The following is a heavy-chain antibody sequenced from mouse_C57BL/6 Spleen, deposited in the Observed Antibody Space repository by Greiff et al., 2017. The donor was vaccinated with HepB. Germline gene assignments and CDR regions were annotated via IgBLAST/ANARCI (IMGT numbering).Heavy chain of an antibody. CDR3: ARALLLRNYFDY. CDR1: GYTFTDYN. D-gene: IGHD1-1*01. V-gene: IGHV1-18*01. J-gene: IGHJ2*01. Sequence: VQLQQSGPELVKPGASVKIPCKASGYTFTDYNMDWVKQSHGKSLEWIGDINPNNGGTIYNQKFKGKATLTVDKSSSTAYMELRSLTSEDTAVYYCARALLLRNYFDYWGQGTTLTVSS. CDR2: INPNNGGT.